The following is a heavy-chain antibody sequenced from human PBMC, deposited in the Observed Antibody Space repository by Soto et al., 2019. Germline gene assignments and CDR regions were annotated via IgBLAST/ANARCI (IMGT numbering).Heavy chain of an antibody. CDR1: GYTFTNYA. J-gene: IGHJ5*02. D-gene: IGHD4-4*01. Sequence: ASVKVSCKASGYTFTNYAIHCVRRAPGQGLECMGWINAGHGDTQYSQKFQGRVTFTRDTSASTAYMELSSLRFEDTAVYFCARAPLYSNRWQGRFDPWGQGTLVTVPQ. CDR3: ARAPLYSNRWQGRFDP. CDR2: INAGHGDT. V-gene: IGHV1-3*01.